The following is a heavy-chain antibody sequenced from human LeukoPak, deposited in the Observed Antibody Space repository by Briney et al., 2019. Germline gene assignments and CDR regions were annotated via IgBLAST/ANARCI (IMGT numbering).Heavy chain of an antibody. J-gene: IGHJ4*02. V-gene: IGHV4-4*07. CDR2: IYTGGST. D-gene: IGHD6-13*01. Sequence: AETLSLTCTVSGGSISGYYWSWIRQPAGKGLEWIGRIYTGGSTNYNPSLESRVTMSVDTSKNQFSLKLNSVTAADTAVYYCAGIAAHLTTDYWGQGTLVTVSS. CDR3: AGIAAHLTTDY. CDR1: GGSISGYY.